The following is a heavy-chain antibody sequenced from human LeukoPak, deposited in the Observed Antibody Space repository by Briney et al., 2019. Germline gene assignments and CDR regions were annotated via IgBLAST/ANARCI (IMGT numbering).Heavy chain of an antibody. Sequence: PSQTLSLTCTVSGGSISSGGYYWSWIRQHPGKGLEWIGYIYHSGSTYYNPSLKSRVTISIVTSKNQFSLKLSSVTAADTAVYYCARSVQIVRFDCWGQGTLVIVSS. CDR3: ARSVQIVRFDC. V-gene: IGHV4-31*03. J-gene: IGHJ4*02. CDR1: GGSISSGGYY. D-gene: IGHD2/OR15-2a*01. CDR2: IYHSGST.